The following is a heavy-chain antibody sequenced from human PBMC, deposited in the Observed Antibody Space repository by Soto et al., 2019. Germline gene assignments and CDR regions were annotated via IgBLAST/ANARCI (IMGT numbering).Heavy chain of an antibody. D-gene: IGHD3-9*01. CDR1: VGTFSSYA. Sequence: GASVKLSSKCSVGTFSSYAITWLRQAYRQGLQCMGRIIPIFGTANYAQKFQGRVTITADKSTSTAYMEMSSLRSEDTAGYYCARDAPAGYDILTGYYSGHYYGMDVWGQGTTVTVSS. J-gene: IGHJ6*02. CDR2: IIPIFGTA. V-gene: IGHV1-69*06. CDR3: ARDAPAGYDILTGYYSGHYYGMDV.